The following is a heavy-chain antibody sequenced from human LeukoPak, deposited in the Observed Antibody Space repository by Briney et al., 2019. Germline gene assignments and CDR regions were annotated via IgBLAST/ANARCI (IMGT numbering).Heavy chain of an antibody. V-gene: IGHV3-30*18. J-gene: IGHJ4*02. D-gene: IGHD3-9*01. CDR1: GFTFSSYG. CDR3: AKASRGVLILTGYYLDY. CDR2: ISYDGSNK. Sequence: GGSLRLSCAASGFTFSSYGMHWVRQAPGKGLEWVAVISYDGSNKYYADSVKGRFTISRDNSKNTLYLQMSRLRAEDTAVYYCAKASRGVLILTGYYLDYWGQGTLVTVSS.